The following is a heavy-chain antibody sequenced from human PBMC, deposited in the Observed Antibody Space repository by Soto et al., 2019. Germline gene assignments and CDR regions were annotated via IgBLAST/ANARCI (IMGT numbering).Heavy chain of an antibody. J-gene: IGHJ5*02. D-gene: IGHD6-6*01. CDR1: GGSFSGYY. CDR2: INHSGST. V-gene: IGHV4-34*01. CDR3: ASAPSSSSSEDWFDP. Sequence: SETLSLTCAVYGGSFSGYYWSWIRQPPGKGLEWIGEINHSGSTNYNPSLKSRVTISVDTSKNQFSLKLSSVTAADTAVYYCASAPSSSSSEDWFDPWGQGTLVTVSS.